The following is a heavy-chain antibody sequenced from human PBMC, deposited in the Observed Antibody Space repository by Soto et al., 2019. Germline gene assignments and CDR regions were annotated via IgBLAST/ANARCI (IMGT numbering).Heavy chain of an antibody. V-gene: IGHV1-3*01. CDR2: INAGNGNT. D-gene: IGHD6-13*01. CDR3: ARDVAAADY. CDR1: GYSFTSYW. J-gene: IGHJ4*02. Sequence: GESLKISGKGSGYSFTSYWISWVRQAPGQRLEWMGWINAGNGNTKYSQKFQGRVTITTDTSATTAYMELSSLRPEDTAVYYCARDVAAADYWGQGTLVTVSS.